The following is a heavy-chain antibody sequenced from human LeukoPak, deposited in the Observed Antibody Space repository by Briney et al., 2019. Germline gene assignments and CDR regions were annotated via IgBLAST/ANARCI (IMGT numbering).Heavy chain of an antibody. CDR3: AKNGDRGAYCSGGSCYPYYYYYMDV. Sequence: GGSLRLSCAASGFTFSSYAMSWVRQAPGKGLEWVSAISASGGTTYYADSVKGRFTISRDNSKNTLYLQMNSLSAEDTAVYYCAKNGDRGAYCSGGSCYPYYYYYMDVWGKGTTVTISS. D-gene: IGHD2-15*01. J-gene: IGHJ6*03. CDR2: ISASGGTT. V-gene: IGHV3-23*01. CDR1: GFTFSSYA.